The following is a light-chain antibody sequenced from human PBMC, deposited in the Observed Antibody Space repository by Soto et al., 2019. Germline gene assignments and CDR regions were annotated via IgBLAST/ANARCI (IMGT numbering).Light chain of an antibody. CDR3: QQDSSSPWT. Sequence: EIVLTQSPGTLSLSPGERATLSCRASQSVSSSYLAWYQQKPGQAPRLLIYGASSRATGIPDRFSGSGSGADFTVTISRLVPEEFAVDYCQQDSSSPWTVGQGTKVEIK. V-gene: IGKV3-20*01. CDR2: GAS. CDR1: QSVSSSY. J-gene: IGKJ1*01.